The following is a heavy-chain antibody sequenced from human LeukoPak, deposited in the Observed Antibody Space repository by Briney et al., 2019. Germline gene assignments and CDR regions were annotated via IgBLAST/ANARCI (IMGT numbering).Heavy chain of an antibody. Sequence: PSETLSLTCTVSDGSISSYYWSWIRQPPGKGLEWIGYIYYSGSTNYNPSLKSRVTISVDTSKNQFSLKLSSVTAADTAVYYCARVGGGDYMDVWGKGTTVTVSS. CDR1: DGSISSYY. V-gene: IGHV4-59*01. D-gene: IGHD3-16*01. CDR2: IYYSGST. J-gene: IGHJ6*03. CDR3: ARVGGGDYMDV.